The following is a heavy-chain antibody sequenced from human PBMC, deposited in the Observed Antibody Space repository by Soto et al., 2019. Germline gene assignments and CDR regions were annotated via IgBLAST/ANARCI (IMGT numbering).Heavy chain of an antibody. CDR1: GYSFTSYW. V-gene: IGHV5-51*01. Sequence: PGESLKISCKGSGYSFTSYWIGWVRQMPGKGLEWMGIIYPGDSDTRYSPSFQGQVTISADKSISTAYLQWSSLKASDTAMYYCARQFDTVTTSGPSFGGMDVWGQGTTVTVSS. J-gene: IGHJ6*02. D-gene: IGHD4-17*01. CDR2: IYPGDSDT. CDR3: ARQFDTVTTSGPSFGGMDV.